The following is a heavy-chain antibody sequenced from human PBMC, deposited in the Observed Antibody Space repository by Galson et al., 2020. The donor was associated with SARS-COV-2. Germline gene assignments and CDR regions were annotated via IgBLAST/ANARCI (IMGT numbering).Heavy chain of an antibody. V-gene: IGHV4-4*07. CDR2: IYSSGST. CDR1: GGSISSYY. Sequence: PSETLSLTCTVSGGSISSYYWSWIRQPAGKGLEWIGRIYSSGSTNYKPSLKSRVTMLVDTSKNQFSLKLSSVTAADTAVYYCARGFSESQNDAFDIWGQGAKVTVSS. D-gene: IGHD1-26*01. J-gene: IGHJ3*02. CDR3: ARGFSESQNDAFDI.